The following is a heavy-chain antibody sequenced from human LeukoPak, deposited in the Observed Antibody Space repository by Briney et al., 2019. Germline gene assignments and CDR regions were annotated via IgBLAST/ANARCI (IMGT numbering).Heavy chain of an antibody. CDR1: GGFITGYY. CDR2: VYYTGTT. CDR3: ARYMRASGTYDFDS. Sequence: SETPSLTCTVSGGFITGYYWSWLRQPPGKTLEWIGYVYYTGTTNYSPSFKSRVTITVDTSNNQFSLNLWSVTAADTAVYYCARYMRASGTYDFDSWGQGALVTVSS. J-gene: IGHJ4*02. D-gene: IGHD3-3*01. V-gene: IGHV4-59*13.